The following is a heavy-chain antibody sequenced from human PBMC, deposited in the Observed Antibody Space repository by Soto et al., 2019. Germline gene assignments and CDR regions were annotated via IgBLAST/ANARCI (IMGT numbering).Heavy chain of an antibody. CDR3: AREVGVVPAAGGYDYYYSDV. Sequence: EVQLVESGGGLVKPGGSLRLSCAASGFTFSSYSMNWVRQAPGKGLEWVSSISSSSSYIYYADSVKGRFTISRDNAKNLLYLQMNGRRAEDTAVYYCAREVGVVPAAGGYDYYYSDVWGKGTTVTVSS. D-gene: IGHD2-2*01. CDR2: ISSSSSYI. V-gene: IGHV3-21*01. J-gene: IGHJ6*03. CDR1: GFTFSSYS.